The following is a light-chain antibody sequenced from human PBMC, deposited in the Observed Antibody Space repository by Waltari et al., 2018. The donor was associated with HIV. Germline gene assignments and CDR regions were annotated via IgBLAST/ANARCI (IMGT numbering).Light chain of an antibody. CDR2: SHS. V-gene: IGLV1-40*01. J-gene: IGLJ2*01. CDR3: QSHDSSLSGVI. CDR1: NSNIGAGFD. Sequence: QSILAQPPSVSGAPGQRVTISCNGSNSNIGAGFDVHWYQHFPGAAPRLLIYSHSNRPSGVPDRFSASTSGTSASLAITGIQGEDEADYYCQSHDSSLSGVIFGGGTKVTV.